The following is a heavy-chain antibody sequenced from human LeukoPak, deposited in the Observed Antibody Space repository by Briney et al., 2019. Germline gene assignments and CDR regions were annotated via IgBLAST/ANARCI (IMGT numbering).Heavy chain of an antibody. Sequence: GGSLRLSCAASGFTFSSYSMNWVRQAPGKGLEWVSFISTSSSYIYYADSVKGRFTISRHNAKNSLYLEMNSLRAEDTAVYYCGRGHWGLDYWGQGALVTVSS. V-gene: IGHV3-21*01. D-gene: IGHD7-27*01. CDR2: ISTSSSYI. J-gene: IGHJ4*02. CDR3: GRGHWGLDY. CDR1: GFTFSSYS.